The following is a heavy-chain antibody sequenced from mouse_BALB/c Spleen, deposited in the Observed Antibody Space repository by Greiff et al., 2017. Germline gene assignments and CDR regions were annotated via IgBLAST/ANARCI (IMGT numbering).Heavy chain of an antibody. CDR3: ARARYYGSRGAY. V-gene: IGHV14-1*02. CDR2: IDPENGNT. D-gene: IGHD1-1*01. J-gene: IGHJ3*01. Sequence: EVQLQQSGAELVRPGALVKLSCKASGFNIKDYYMHWVKQRPEQGLEWIGWIDPENGNTIYDPKFQGKASITADTSSNTAYLQLSSLTSEDTAVYYCARARYYGSRGAYWGQGTLVTVSA. CDR1: GFNIKDYY.